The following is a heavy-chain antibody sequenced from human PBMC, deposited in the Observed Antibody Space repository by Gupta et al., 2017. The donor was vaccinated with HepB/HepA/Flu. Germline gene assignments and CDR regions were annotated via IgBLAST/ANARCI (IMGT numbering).Heavy chain of an antibody. Sequence: EVQLVESGGGLVQSGGSLRLSCAASGFTFSPYWMSWVRQAPGKGLEWVATIKQDGSDMYYADSAKGRFIISRDNAKNSLFLQMNSLRVEDTAVYYCARAQGGGYDIDYWGQGTLVTVSS. V-gene: IGHV3-7*01. CDR3: ARAQGGGYDIDY. CDR1: GFTFSPYW. CDR2: IKQDGSDM. J-gene: IGHJ4*02. D-gene: IGHD3-16*01.